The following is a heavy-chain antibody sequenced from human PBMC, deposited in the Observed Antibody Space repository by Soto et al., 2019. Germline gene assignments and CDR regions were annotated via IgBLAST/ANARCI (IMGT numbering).Heavy chain of an antibody. J-gene: IGHJ4*02. D-gene: IGHD3-3*01. V-gene: IGHV1-69*06. CDR3: NRGSEYDFCIGYL. CDR1: GGTSTRYA. CDR2: IVPMFGTS. Sequence: QERLVQSGAEVRKAGSSVKVSCKVTGGTSTRYAINWVRQAPGQGLEWMGGIVPMFGTSKYAQKFQGRVTITGDTSTNTAYVELISLRSEDTAVYYCNRGSEYDFCIGYLWVQGTLVSVSS.